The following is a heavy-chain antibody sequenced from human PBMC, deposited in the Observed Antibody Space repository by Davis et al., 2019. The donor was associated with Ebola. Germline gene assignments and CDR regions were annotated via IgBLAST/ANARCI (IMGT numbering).Heavy chain of an antibody. D-gene: IGHD6-13*01. CDR3: AAIRYSSTNWALGY. V-gene: IGHV4-30-2*01. CDR1: GGSISSGGYS. J-gene: IGHJ4*02. CDR2: IYHSGST. Sequence: PSETLSLTCAVSGGSISSGGYSWSWIRQPPGKGLEWIGYIYHSGSTYYNPSLKSRVTISVDRSKNQFSLKLSSVTAADTAVYYCAAIRYSSTNWALGYWGQGTLVTVSS.